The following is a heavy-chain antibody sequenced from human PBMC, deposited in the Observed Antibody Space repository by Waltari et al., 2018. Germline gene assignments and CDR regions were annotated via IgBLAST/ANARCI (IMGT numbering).Heavy chain of an antibody. CDR1: GFTFDDYA. V-gene: IGHV3-20*04. J-gene: IGHJ4*02. D-gene: IGHD6-13*01. CDR3: ARGPIYSSSWYGRFDY. Sequence: EVQLVESGGGVVRPGGSLRLSRAASGFTFDDYALSRFRQAPGKGLEWVSGINWNGGSTGYADSVKGRFTISRDNAKNSLYLQMNSLRAEDTALYYCARGPIYSSSWYGRFDYWGQGTLVTVSS. CDR2: INWNGGST.